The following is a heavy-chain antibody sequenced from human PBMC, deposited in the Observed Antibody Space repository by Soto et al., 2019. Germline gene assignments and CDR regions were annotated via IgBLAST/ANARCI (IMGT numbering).Heavy chain of an antibody. J-gene: IGHJ6*02. CDR3: AGDFCSDRSLPTRYGMDV. CDR1: GYTFSSYG. CDR2: ISGYNGNT. V-gene: IGHV1-18*01. Sequence: QVQLVQSGAEVKKPGASVKVSCKASGYTFSSYGISWVRQAPGQGLEWMGWISGYNGNTYYAQKFQGRVTMTTDTATSTAYMELRSLRSDDTAVYYCAGDFCSDRSLPTRYGMDVWGQWTTVTVSS. D-gene: IGHD3-22*01.